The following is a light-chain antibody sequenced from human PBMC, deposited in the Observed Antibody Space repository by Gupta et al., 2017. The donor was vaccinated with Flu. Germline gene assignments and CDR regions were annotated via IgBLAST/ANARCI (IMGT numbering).Light chain of an antibody. J-gene: IGKJ4*01. CDR1: QNINIY. V-gene: IGKV1-39*01. CDR2: SAS. CDR3: QHSDDYAAIA. Sequence: DIQMTQSPSTLSASVGDRVTITCRASQNINIYLNWYQQKIGGAPKLLIYSASTWQSGVPSRFGGSGSGKELTLTISRRQREDYATYFCQHSDDYAAIAFDVGTKVDI.